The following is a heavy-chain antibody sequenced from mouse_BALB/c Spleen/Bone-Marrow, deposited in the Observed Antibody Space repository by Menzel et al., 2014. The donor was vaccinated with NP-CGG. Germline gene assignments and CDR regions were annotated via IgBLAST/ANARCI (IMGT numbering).Heavy chain of an antibody. D-gene: IGHD1-1*01. J-gene: IGHJ1*01. CDR2: ISGGGSYT. V-gene: IGHV5-9-4*01. CDR1: GFTFSDYA. Sequence: EVKLVESGAGLVKPGASLKLSCAASGFTFSDYAMSWVRQSPEQRLEWVAEISGGGSYTYYPDIVTGRFTISRDNSKNTLYLERSMLKDEDAVKYCCTEVVGGWCFDVWGAGTTVTVSS. CDR3: TEVVGGWCFDV.